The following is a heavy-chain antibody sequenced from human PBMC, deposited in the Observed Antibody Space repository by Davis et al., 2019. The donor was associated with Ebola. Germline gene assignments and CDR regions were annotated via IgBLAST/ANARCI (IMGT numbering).Heavy chain of an antibody. CDR3: ARGYSNYDGVGDY. Sequence: GSLRLSCTVSGGSISSYYWSWIRQPPGKGLEWIGYIYYSGSTNYNPSLKSRVTISVDTSKNQFSLKLSSVTAADTAVYYCARGYSNYDGVGDYWGQGTLVTVSS. J-gene: IGHJ4*02. V-gene: IGHV4-59*01. CDR2: IYYSGST. CDR1: GGSISSYY. D-gene: IGHD4-11*01.